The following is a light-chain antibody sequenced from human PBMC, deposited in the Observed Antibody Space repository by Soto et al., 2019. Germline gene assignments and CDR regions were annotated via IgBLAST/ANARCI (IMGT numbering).Light chain of an antibody. Sequence: EKVMTQSPATLSMSPGERATLSCRASQSVGSFLAWYQQKPGQAPRLLIYGASTRATGIPARFSGSGSGTEFTLTISSLQSEDFAVYYCQQYTNWPSWKFGQGTKVE. V-gene: IGKV3-15*01. CDR2: GAS. CDR1: QSVGSF. CDR3: QQYTNWPSWK. J-gene: IGKJ1*01.